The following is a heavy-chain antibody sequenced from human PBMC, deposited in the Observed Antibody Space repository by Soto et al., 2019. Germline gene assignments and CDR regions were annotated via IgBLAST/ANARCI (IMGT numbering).Heavy chain of an antibody. V-gene: IGHV1-8*01. CDR3: ARFMVRGVIGP. J-gene: IGHJ5*02. D-gene: IGHD3-10*01. Sequence: ASVKVSCKASGYTFTNFDINWVRQAAGQGLEWMGWMNPNSGNTGYAQKFQGRISMTRDTAMSTAYMELSSLRYEDTAVYYCARFMVRGVIGPWGQGTPVTVSS. CDR1: GYTFTNFD. CDR2: MNPNSGNT.